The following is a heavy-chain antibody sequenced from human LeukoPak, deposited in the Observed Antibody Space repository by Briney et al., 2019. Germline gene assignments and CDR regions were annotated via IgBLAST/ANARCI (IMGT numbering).Heavy chain of an antibody. CDR2: ISTSGST. J-gene: IGHJ4*02. CDR1: GGSISTYD. V-gene: IGHV4-4*07. Sequence: SETLSLTCTVSGGSISTYDWSWIRQPAGKGLEWIGRISTSGSTDYNPSLKSRVTVSVDTSKNHFSLKLSSVTAADTAVYYCAATYSSGWYYFDYWGQGTLVTVSS. CDR3: AATYSSGWYYFDY. D-gene: IGHD6-19*01.